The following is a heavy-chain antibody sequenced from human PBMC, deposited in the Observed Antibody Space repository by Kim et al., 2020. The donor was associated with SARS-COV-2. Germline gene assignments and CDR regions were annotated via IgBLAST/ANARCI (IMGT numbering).Heavy chain of an antibody. Sequence: SETLSLTCAVYGGSFSGYYWSWIRQPPGKGLEWIGEINHSGSTNYNPSLKSRVTISVDTSKNQFSLKLSSVTAADTAVYYCARVWGSSWYAYYYYYGMDVWGQGTTVTVSS. CDR2: INHSGST. V-gene: IGHV4-34*01. J-gene: IGHJ6*02. CDR1: GGSFSGYY. D-gene: IGHD6-13*01. CDR3: ARVWGSSWYAYYYYYGMDV.